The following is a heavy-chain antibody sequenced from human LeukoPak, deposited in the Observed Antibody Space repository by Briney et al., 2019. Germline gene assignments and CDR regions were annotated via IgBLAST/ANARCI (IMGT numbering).Heavy chain of an antibody. CDR3: ARGRSPYYYYGMDV. D-gene: IGHD1-14*01. Sequence: PSETLSLTCAVYGGSFSGYYWSWIRQPPGEGLEWIGEINHSGSTNYNPSLKSRVTISVDTSKNQFSLKLSSVTAADTAVYYCARGRSPYYYYGMDVWGQGTTVTVSS. CDR2: INHSGST. CDR1: GGSFSGYY. J-gene: IGHJ6*02. V-gene: IGHV4-34*01.